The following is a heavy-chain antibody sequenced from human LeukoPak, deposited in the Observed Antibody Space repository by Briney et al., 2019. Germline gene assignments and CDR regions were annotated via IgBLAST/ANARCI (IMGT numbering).Heavy chain of an antibody. CDR2: MNPNSGNT. V-gene: IGHV1-8*01. CDR3: ARARSSWTGSGYYYGMDV. D-gene: IGHD6-13*01. CDR1: GYTFTSYD. J-gene: IGHJ6*02. Sequence: ASVNVSCKASGYTFTSYDINWVRQATGQGLEWMGWMNPNSGNTGYAQKFQGRVTMTRNTSISTAYMELSSLRSEDTAVYYCARARSSWTGSGYYYGMDVWGQGTTVTVSS.